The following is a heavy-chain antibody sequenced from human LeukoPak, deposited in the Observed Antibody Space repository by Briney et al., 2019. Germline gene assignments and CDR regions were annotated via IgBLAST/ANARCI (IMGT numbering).Heavy chain of an antibody. J-gene: IGHJ4*02. Sequence: PGGSLRLSCAASGFTFSSYAMNWVRQAPGKGLEWVSAISGGGGSTYYADSVKGRFTISRDNSKNTLYLQMNSLRAEDTAVYYCAKAKLWSPVHWGQGTPVTVSS. CDR2: ISGGGGST. D-gene: IGHD2-8*02. CDR3: AKAKLWSPVH. V-gene: IGHV3-23*01. CDR1: GFTFSSYA.